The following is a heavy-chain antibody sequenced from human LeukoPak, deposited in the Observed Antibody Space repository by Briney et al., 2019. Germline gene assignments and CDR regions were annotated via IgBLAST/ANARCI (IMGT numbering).Heavy chain of an antibody. CDR3: ARDALRIAVAGTMLAPSVHY. D-gene: IGHD6-19*01. CDR1: GYTFTGYY. V-gene: IGHV1-2*02. Sequence: ASVKVSCKASGYTFTGYYMHWLRQAPGQGLEWMGWINPNSGGTNYAQKFQGRVTMTRDTSISTAYMELSRLRSDDTAVYYCARDALRIAVAGTMLAPSVHYWGQGTLVTVSS. CDR2: INPNSGGT. J-gene: IGHJ4*02.